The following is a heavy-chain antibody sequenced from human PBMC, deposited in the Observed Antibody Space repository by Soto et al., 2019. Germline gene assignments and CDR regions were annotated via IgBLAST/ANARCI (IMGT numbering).Heavy chain of an antibody. CDR2: IYYSGIA. J-gene: IGHJ6*02. D-gene: IGHD2-2*01. CDR1: GGSVSSGSYY. CDR3: ARGVLALDIELGPGSRYGMDV. V-gene: IGHV4-61*01. Sequence: KPSETLSLTCTVSGGSVSSGSYYWSWIRQPPGKGLEWIGYIYYSGIANYNPSLKSRVTILVDTSKNQFSLKLSSVTAADTAVYYCARGVLALDIELGPGSRYGMDVWGQGTTVTVSS.